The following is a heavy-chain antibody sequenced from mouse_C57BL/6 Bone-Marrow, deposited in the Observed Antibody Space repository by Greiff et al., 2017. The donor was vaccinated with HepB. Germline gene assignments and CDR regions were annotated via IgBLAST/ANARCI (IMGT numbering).Heavy chain of an antibody. CDR2: IHPNSGST. CDR3: ATLGGSSYNAMDY. Sequence: QVQLQQPGAELVKPGASVKLSCKASGYTFTSYWMHWVKQRPGQGLEWIGMIHPNSGSTNYNEKFKSKATLTVDKSSSTAYMQLSSLTSEDSAVYYCATLGGSSYNAMDYWGQGTSVTVSS. J-gene: IGHJ4*01. V-gene: IGHV1-64*01. CDR1: GYTFTSYW. D-gene: IGHD1-1*01.